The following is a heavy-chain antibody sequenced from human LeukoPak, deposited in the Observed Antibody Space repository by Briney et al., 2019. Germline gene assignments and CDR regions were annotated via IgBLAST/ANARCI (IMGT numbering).Heavy chain of an antibody. V-gene: IGHV3-74*01. CDR1: GFTFSSYW. Sequence: PGGSLRLSCAASGFTFSSYWMHWVRQAPGKGLVWVSRINSDGSSTSYADSVKGRFTISRDNAKNTLYLQMNSLRAEDTAVYYCAKGDIVAVPGPFDYWGQGTLVTVSS. J-gene: IGHJ4*02. D-gene: IGHD2-2*01. CDR2: INSDGSST. CDR3: AKGDIVAVPGPFDY.